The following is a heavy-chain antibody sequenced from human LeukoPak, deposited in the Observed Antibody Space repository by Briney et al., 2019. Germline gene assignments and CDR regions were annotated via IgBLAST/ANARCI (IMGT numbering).Heavy chain of an antibody. J-gene: IGHJ4*02. D-gene: IGHD2-8*01. CDR2: INHRETS. V-gene: IGHV4-34*01. Sequence: SETLSLTCAVYGDSFSAYVWNWISQAPGKSLEYIGEINHRETSHYNPSLKTCVTLSVDTSNSQSSLKLTSVTAADTAVYYCARGSSFDGYRTPGACDAGYYDIWGQGTPVIVSS. CDR3: ARGSSFDGYRTPGACDAGYYDI. CDR1: GDSFSAYV.